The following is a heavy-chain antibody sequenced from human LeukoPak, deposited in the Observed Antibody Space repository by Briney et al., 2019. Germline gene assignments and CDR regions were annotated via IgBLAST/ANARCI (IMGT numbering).Heavy chain of an antibody. CDR2: IKQDGSEK. CDR1: GFTFSSYW. CDR3: AKDPQGSTTLNWFDP. Sequence: GGSLRLSCAASGFTFSSYWMSWVRQAPGKGLEWVANIKQDGSEKYYVDSVKGRFTISRDNSKNTLYLQMNSLRAEDTAVYYCAKDPQGSTTLNWFDPWGQGTLVTVSS. V-gene: IGHV3-7*03. D-gene: IGHD2-2*01. J-gene: IGHJ5*02.